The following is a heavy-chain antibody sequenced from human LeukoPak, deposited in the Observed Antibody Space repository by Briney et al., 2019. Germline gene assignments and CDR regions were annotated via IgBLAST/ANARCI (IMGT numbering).Heavy chain of an antibody. CDR3: AKSYYYDSSGTSFFDY. V-gene: IGHV3-43*02. CDR1: GFTFDDYA. D-gene: IGHD3-22*01. Sequence: PGGSLRLSCAASGFTFDDYAMHWVRQAPGKGLEWVSLISGDGGSTYYADSVKGRFTISRDNSKNSLYLQMNSLRTEDTALYYCAKSYYYDSSGTSFFDYWGQGTLATVSS. J-gene: IGHJ4*02. CDR2: ISGDGGST.